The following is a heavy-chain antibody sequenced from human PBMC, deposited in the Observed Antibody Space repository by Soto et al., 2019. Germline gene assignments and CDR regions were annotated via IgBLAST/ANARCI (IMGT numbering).Heavy chain of an antibody. CDR2: IYSGGST. CDR1: GFTVSSNY. V-gene: IGHV3-53*01. Sequence: EVQLVESGGGLIQPGGSLRLSCAASGFTVSSNYMSWVRQAPGKGLEWVSVIYSGGSTYYADSVKGQFTISRDNSKNTLDLQMNSLRVEDTAVYYCAGDRLHGSGRYGSDGMDVWGQGTTVTVSS. J-gene: IGHJ6*02. CDR3: AGDRLHGSGRYGSDGMDV. D-gene: IGHD3-10*01.